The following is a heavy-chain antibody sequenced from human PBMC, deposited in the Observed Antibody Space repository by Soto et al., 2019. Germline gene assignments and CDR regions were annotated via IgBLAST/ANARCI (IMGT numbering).Heavy chain of an antibody. CDR3: ARGPDMITFGGVIVIGDDYFDY. CDR1: GYTFTSYD. CDR2: MNPNSGNT. J-gene: IGHJ4*02. D-gene: IGHD3-16*02. Sequence: QVQLVQSGAEVKKPGASVKVSCKASGYTFTSYDINWVRQATGQGLEWMGWMNPNSGNTGYAQKFQGRVTMTRNTSISTAYMELSSLRSEDTAVYYCARGPDMITFGGVIVIGDDYFDYWGQGTLVTVSS. V-gene: IGHV1-8*01.